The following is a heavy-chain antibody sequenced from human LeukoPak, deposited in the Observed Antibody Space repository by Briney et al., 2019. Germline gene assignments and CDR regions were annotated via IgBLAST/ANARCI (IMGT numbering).Heavy chain of an antibody. V-gene: IGHV4-39*01. CDR3: ARPYYSININWFFDF. Sequence: SETLSLTCTVSGGSISSNSYYWGWIRQPPGKGLEWIGSINYGGSTYYNPSLKSRVTISVDTSKNQFPLKLSSVTAADTAVYYCARPYYSININWFFDFWGRGTLVTVSS. D-gene: IGHD6-13*01. CDR2: INYGGST. J-gene: IGHJ2*01. CDR1: GGSISSNSYY.